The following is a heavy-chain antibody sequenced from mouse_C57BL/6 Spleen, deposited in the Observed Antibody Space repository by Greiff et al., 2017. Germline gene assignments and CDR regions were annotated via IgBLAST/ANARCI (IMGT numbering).Heavy chain of an antibody. CDR1: GYTFTSYW. J-gene: IGHJ4*01. CDR2: IDPSDSET. D-gene: IGHD2-4*01. Sequence: QVQLQQPGAELVRPGSSVKLSCKASGYTFTSYWMHWVKQRPIQGLEWIGNIDPSDSETHYNQKFKDKATLTVDKSSSTAYMQLSSLTSEDSAVYYCASIYYDYDDAMDYWGQGTSVTVSS. CDR3: ASIYYDYDDAMDY. V-gene: IGHV1-52*01.